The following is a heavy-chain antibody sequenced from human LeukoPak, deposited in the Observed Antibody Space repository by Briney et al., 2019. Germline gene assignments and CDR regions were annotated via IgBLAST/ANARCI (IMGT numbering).Heavy chain of an antibody. V-gene: IGHV3-43D*03. CDR3: AKDRQYGDYGGGDFFDS. CDR1: GFTFDDYA. CDR2: INWVGDTS. J-gene: IGHJ4*02. Sequence: GGSLRLSCAASGFTFDDYAMHWVRQAPEKGLQWISSINWVGDTSSYADSVKGRFTVSRDNTKGSLYLQMHSLRSEDTALYYCAKDRQYGDYGGGDFFDSWGQGTLVTVSS. D-gene: IGHD4-17*01.